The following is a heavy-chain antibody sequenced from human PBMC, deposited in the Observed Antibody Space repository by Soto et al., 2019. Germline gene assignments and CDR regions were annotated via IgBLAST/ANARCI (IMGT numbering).Heavy chain of an antibody. Sequence: EVQLVESGGGLVQPGGSLRLSCAASGFTFSSYAMHWVRQAPGKGLEYVSAISSNGGSTYYANSVKGRFTISRDNSKNTLYLQMGSLRDEDMAVYYCARLNPIAAAFDYWGQGTLVTVSS. J-gene: IGHJ4*02. CDR2: ISSNGGST. CDR1: GFTFSSYA. D-gene: IGHD6-13*01. CDR3: ARLNPIAAAFDY. V-gene: IGHV3-64*01.